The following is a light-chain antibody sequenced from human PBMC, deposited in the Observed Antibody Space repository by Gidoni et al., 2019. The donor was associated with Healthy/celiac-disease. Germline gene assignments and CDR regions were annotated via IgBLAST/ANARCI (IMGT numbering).Light chain of an antibody. CDR2: GNS. V-gene: IGLV1-40*01. Sequence: QSVLTPPPSVSAAPGHRVTISCPGSSSNIGAGYYVHWYQQLPGTAPKLLIYGNSNRPSGVPDRFSGSKSGTSASLAITGLQAEDEADYYCQSYDSSLSGYVVFGGGTKLTVL. J-gene: IGLJ2*01. CDR3: QSYDSSLSGYVV. CDR1: SSNIGAGYY.